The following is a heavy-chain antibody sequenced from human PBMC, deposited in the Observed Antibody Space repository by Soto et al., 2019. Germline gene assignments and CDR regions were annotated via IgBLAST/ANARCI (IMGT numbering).Heavy chain of an antibody. CDR3: ARDQLGFASSSWSYGMDV. CDR1: GFTFSSYS. J-gene: IGHJ6*02. D-gene: IGHD6-13*01. CDR2: ISSSSSTI. Sequence: EVQLVESGGGLVQPGGSLRLSCAASGFTFSSYSMNWVRQAPGKGLEWVSYISSSSSTIYYADYVKGRFTISRDNAKNSLYLQMNSLRDEDTAVYYCARDQLGFASSSWSYGMDVWGQGTTVTVSS. V-gene: IGHV3-48*02.